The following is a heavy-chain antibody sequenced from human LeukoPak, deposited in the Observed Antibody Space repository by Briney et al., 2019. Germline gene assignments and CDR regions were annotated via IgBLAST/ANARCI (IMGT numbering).Heavy chain of an antibody. Sequence: GGSLRLSCAASGFTVSSNYMSWVRQAPGKGLEWVSVIYSGGSTYYADSVKGRLTISRDNSKNTLYLQMNSLRAEDTAVYYCARAGSGHYSSWNFDYWGQGTLVTVSS. CDR3: ARAGSGHYSSWNFDY. J-gene: IGHJ4*02. CDR2: IYSGGST. D-gene: IGHD6-13*01. CDR1: GFTVSSNY. V-gene: IGHV3-66*01.